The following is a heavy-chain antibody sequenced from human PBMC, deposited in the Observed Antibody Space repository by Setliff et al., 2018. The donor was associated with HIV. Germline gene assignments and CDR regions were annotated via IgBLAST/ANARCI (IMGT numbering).Heavy chain of an antibody. J-gene: IGHJ4*02. CDR1: GGSISSGSYY. Sequence: SETLSLTCTVSGGSISSGSYYWSWIRQPAGKGLEWIGRIYTSGSTTYNPSLKSRVTISVYTSKNQFSLKLNSVTAADTAVYYCARQYYYDSSGYHYYSDYWGQGTLVTVSS. V-gene: IGHV4-61*02. CDR3: ARQYYYDSSGYHYYSDY. D-gene: IGHD3-22*01. CDR2: IYTSGST.